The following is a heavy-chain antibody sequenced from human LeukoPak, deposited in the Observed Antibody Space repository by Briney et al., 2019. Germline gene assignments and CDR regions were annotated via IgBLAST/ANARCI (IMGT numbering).Heavy chain of an antibody. D-gene: IGHD2-15*01. CDR1: GFTFSSYS. Sequence: GGSLRLSCAASGFTFSSYSMNWVRQAPGKGLEWVSYISSSSSTIYYADSVKGRFTISRDNAKNSLYLQMNSLRAEDTAVYYCAKESFCSGGSCYSGLDYWGQGTLVTVSS. CDR2: ISSSSSTI. J-gene: IGHJ4*02. V-gene: IGHV3-48*01. CDR3: AKESFCSGGSCYSGLDY.